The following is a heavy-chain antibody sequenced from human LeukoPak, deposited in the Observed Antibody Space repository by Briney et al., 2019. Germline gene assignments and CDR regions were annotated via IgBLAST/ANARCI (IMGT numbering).Heavy chain of an antibody. CDR2: ISGSGGST. Sequence: GGSLRLSCAASGFTFSSYAMSWVRQAPGKGLEWVSAISGSGGSTYYADSVKGRFTTSRDNSKNTLYLQMNSLRAEDMAVYYCAKGTYCSSTSCFPTGYWGQGTLVTVSS. J-gene: IGHJ4*02. D-gene: IGHD2-2*01. V-gene: IGHV3-23*01. CDR3: AKGTYCSSTSCFPTGY. CDR1: GFTFSSYA.